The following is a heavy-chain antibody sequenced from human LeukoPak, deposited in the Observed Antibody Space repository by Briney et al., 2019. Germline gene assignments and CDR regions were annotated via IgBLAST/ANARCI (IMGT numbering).Heavy chain of an antibody. CDR2: INPNSGGT. CDR1: GYTFTGYY. J-gene: IGHJ6*02. V-gene: IGHV1-2*02. CDR3: ARGVVVTTMYTYYYYYGMDV. Sequence: ASVKVSCKASGYTFTGYYMHRVRQAPGQGLEWMGWINPNSGGTNYAQKFQGRVTMTRDTSISTAYMELSRLRSDDTAVYYCARGVVVTTMYTYYYYYGMDVWGQGTTVTVSS. D-gene: IGHD2-21*02.